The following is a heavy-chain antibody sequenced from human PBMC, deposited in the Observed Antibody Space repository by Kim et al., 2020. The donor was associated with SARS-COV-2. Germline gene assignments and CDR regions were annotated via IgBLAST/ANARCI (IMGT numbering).Heavy chain of an antibody. V-gene: IGHV3-43*02. CDR2: ISGDGGST. D-gene: IGHD2-21*02. CDR1: GFTFDDYA. Sequence: GGSLRLSCAASGFTFDDYAMHWVRQAPGKGLEWVSLISGDGGSTYYADSVKGRFTISRDNSKNSLYLQMNSLRTEDTAMYYCVKDKSCGGDCYPDDYYYGMDVWGQGTPVTVSS. CDR3: VKDKSCGGDCYPDDYYYGMDV. J-gene: IGHJ6*02.